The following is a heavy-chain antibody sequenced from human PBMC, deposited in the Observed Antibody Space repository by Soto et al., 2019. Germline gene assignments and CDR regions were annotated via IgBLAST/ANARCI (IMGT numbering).Heavy chain of an antibody. D-gene: IGHD3-10*01. CDR3: GRDPRRSGSPVLFVDY. Sequence: QVHLVESGGGVVQPGRSLRLSCAASGFTFSTYGMHWVRQAPGKGLEWVAGIWFDGSTKYYADSVKGRFTISRDNSKNTLYLQMNALRADDTAVYYCGRDPRRSGSPVLFVDYWGQGTLVTVSS. V-gene: IGHV3-33*01. J-gene: IGHJ4*02. CDR2: IWFDGSTK. CDR1: GFTFSTYG.